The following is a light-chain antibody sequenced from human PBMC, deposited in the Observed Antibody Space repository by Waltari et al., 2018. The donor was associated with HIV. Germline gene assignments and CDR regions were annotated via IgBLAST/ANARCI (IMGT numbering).Light chain of an antibody. CDR3: QQYNNWPRT. CDR1: QSVSST. V-gene: IGKV3-15*01. Sequence: EIVMTQPPATLSVSPGERATLSCRASQSVSSTLAWYQKKPGQAPRLLIYGASTRATDIPARFSGSGSGTEFTLAISSLQPEDFAIYYCQQYNNWPRTFGQGTKLESK. CDR2: GAS. J-gene: IGKJ2*01.